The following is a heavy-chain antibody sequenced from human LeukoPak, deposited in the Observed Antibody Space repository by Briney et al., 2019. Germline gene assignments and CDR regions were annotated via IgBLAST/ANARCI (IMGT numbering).Heavy chain of an antibody. Sequence: GGSLRLSCAASGFTFSSYSMNWVRQAPGKGLEWVSYISSSSSTIYYADSVKGRFTISRDNSKNTLYLQMNSLRAEDTAVYYCARDLSLRIAAAGRGGWFDYWGQGTLVTVSS. CDR1: GFTFSSYS. CDR3: ARDLSLRIAAAGRGGWFDY. D-gene: IGHD6-13*01. V-gene: IGHV3-48*01. CDR2: ISSSSSTI. J-gene: IGHJ4*02.